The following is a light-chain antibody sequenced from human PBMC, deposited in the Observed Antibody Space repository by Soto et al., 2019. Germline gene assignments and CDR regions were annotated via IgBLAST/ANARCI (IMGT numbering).Light chain of an antibody. J-gene: IGKJ1*01. CDR3: QQYHNLWT. CDR2: RAS. Sequence: EIVMTQSPATLSVSPRERATLSCTASHYVYSNVAWFQQRPGQAPRLLIYRASTRATGTPARFSGSGSGTEFTLTITSLQSEDFALYYCQQYHNLWTFGQGTKVDIK. CDR1: HYVYSN. V-gene: IGKV3-15*01.